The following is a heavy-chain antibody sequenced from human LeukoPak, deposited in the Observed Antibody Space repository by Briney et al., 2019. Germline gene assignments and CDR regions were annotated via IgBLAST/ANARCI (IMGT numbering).Heavy chain of an antibody. CDR3: ARGPSAARRGLVYNWFDP. CDR1: GGSISSSSYY. D-gene: IGHD6-6*01. CDR2: IYYSGST. V-gene: IGHV4-39*07. Sequence: PSETLSLTCTVSGGSISSSSYYWGWIRQPPGKGLEWIGSIYYSGSTYYNPSLKSRVTISVDTSKNQFSLKLSSVTAADTAVYYCARGPSAARRGLVYNWFDPWGQGTLVTVSS. J-gene: IGHJ5*02.